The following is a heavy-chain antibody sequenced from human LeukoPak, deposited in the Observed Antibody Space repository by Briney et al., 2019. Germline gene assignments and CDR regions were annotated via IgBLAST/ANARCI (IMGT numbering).Heavy chain of an antibody. CDR3: AKVKPYWYFDL. J-gene: IGHJ2*01. V-gene: IGHV3-23*01. CDR1: GFTFSTYA. CDR2: INSGGDST. Sequence: GRSLRLSCAASGFTFSTYAMTWVRQAPGKGLEWVSSINSGGDSTYYADSVKGRFTISRDNSKNTLFLQMNSLRAEDTAVYYCAKVKPYWYFDLWGRGTLVTVSS.